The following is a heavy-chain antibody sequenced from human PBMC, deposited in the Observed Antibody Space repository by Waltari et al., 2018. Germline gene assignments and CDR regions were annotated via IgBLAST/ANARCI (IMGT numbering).Heavy chain of an antibody. CDR1: GGSIRSGSYY. V-gene: IGHV4-61*02. Sequence: QLQLQESGPGLVTPSQTLSLPCTVSGGSIRSGSYYWNWIRQPAGKGLDWIWRIYTSGSTNYNPSLKSRVTISVDTSKNQFSLKLSSVTAADTAVYYCAREGGYCSGGSCLYYYYYGMDVWGQGTTVTVSS. J-gene: IGHJ6*02. D-gene: IGHD2-15*01. CDR3: AREGGYCSGGSCLYYYYYGMDV. CDR2: IYTSGST.